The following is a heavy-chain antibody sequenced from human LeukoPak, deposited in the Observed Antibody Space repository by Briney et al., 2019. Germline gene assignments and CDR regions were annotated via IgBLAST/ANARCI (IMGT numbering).Heavy chain of an antibody. CDR1: GFTFSSYW. J-gene: IGHJ6*03. CDR3: ARSQGDPLDYYYYMGV. D-gene: IGHD2-21*01. Sequence: GGSLRLSCAASGFTFSSYWISWVRQAPAKGLGWVANKEQDGSEKYYVDSVKGRFTISRDNAKNSLYLQMNSLRAEDTAVYYCARSQGDPLDYYYYMGVWGKGTTVTISS. CDR2: KEQDGSEK. V-gene: IGHV3-7*01.